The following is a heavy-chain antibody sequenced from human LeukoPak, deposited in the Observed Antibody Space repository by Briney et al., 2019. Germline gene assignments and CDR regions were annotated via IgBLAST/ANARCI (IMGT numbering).Heavy chain of an antibody. CDR1: GFTFSSYE. CDR3: ARVFTVGPDAFDI. D-gene: IGHD4-23*01. J-gene: IGHJ3*02. CDR2: ISSSGSTI. Sequence: GGSLRLSRAASGFTFSSYEMNWVRQAPGKGLEWVSYISSSGSTIYYADSVKGRFTISRDNAKNSLYLQMNSLRAEDTAVYYCARVFTVGPDAFDIWGQGTMVTASS. V-gene: IGHV3-48*03.